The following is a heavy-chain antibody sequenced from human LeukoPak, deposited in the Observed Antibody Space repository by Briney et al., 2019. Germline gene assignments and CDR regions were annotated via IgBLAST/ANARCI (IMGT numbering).Heavy chain of an antibody. V-gene: IGHV3-7*01. CDR2: INQDGSKE. CDR3: ARERGYDDDYYYYTMDV. Sequence: GGSLRLSCAASGFTFSNYWMTWVRQAPGKGLEWVAHINQDGSKEYYMDSVKARFTISRDNAKNSLYLQMNSLRAEDTAVYYCARERGYDDDYYYYTMDVWGKGTTVTVSS. CDR1: GFTFSNYW. J-gene: IGHJ6*03. D-gene: IGHD5-12*01.